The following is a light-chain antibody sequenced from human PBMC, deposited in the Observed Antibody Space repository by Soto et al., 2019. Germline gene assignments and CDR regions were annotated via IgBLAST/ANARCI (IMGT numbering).Light chain of an antibody. V-gene: IGLV2-14*01. Sequence: QSALTQPASVSGSPGQSITISCTGTSSDVGGYNYVSWYQQHPGKAPKLMIYEVSNRPSGVSKRVSGSKSGNTASLTISGLQAEDEADYYCSSYTSSSTLVFGTGTKLTVL. CDR2: EVS. CDR1: SSDVGGYNY. J-gene: IGLJ1*01. CDR3: SSYTSSSTLV.